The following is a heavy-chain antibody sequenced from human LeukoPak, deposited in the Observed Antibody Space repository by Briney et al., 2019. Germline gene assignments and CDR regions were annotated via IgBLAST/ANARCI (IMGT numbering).Heavy chain of an antibody. J-gene: IGHJ4*02. D-gene: IGHD2-15*01. CDR1: GYTFTGYY. V-gene: IGHV1-2*02. CDR2: INPNSGGT. Sequence: ASVKVSCKASGYTFTGYYMHWVRQAPGQGLEWMGWINPNSGGTNYAQKFQGRVTMTRDTSISTAYMELSRLRSDDTAVYYCARRCSGGSCYSTFDCWGQGTLVTVSS. CDR3: ARRCSGGSCYSTFDC.